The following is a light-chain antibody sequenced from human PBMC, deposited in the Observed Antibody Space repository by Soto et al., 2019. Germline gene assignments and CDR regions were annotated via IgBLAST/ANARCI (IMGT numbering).Light chain of an antibody. CDR3: QQSYSTLT. J-gene: IGKJ5*01. Sequence: DIQMTQSPSSLSASVGDKVTITCRSSQNINKYLFWYQQKPGKAPNLLIYAASNMHSGVPPRFSGSGSGTNLTLTISSLQPEDFATYYCQQSYSTLTFGQGTRLE. CDR2: AAS. V-gene: IGKV1-39*01. CDR1: QNINKY.